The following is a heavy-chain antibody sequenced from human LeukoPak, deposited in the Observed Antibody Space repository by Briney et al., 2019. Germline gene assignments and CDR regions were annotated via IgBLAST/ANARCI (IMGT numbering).Heavy chain of an antibody. V-gene: IGHV3-21*01. CDR3: ARAISDYDASDI. J-gene: IGHJ3*02. CDR2: ISSSSNFI. CDR1: GFTFSSYS. D-gene: IGHD4-17*01. Sequence: KPGRTLRLSCAASGFTFSSYSMNWVRQAPGKGLEWVSSISSSSNFIYYADSVKGRFTISRYNAKNSLYLQMNRLRAEDTAVYYCARAISDYDASDIWGQGTMVTVSS.